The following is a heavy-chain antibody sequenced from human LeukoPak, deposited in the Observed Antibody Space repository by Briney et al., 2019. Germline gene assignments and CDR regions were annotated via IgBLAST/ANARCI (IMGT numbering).Heavy chain of an antibody. D-gene: IGHD1-26*01. CDR3: ARHGEEWEPDYYFDY. CDR1: GGSFSGYY. J-gene: IGHJ4*02. Sequence: SETLSLICAVYGGSFSGYYWRWIRQPPGKGLEWIGSIYYSGSTYYNPSLKSRVTISVDTSKNQFSLKLSSVTAADTAVYYCARHGEEWEPDYYFDYWGQGTLVTVSS. CDR2: IYYSGST. V-gene: IGHV4-34*01.